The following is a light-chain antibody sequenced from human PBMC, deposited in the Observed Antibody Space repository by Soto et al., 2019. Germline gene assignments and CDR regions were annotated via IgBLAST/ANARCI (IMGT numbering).Light chain of an antibody. Sequence: DIQMTQSPSSLSASVGDRVTITCRASQSISNYLNWYQQKPGKAPKLLIYAASSLQSGVPSRFSGSGSGTDFTLTISSLQPEDFATYYCQQSYGIPSFTFGPGTKVDI. CDR3: QQSYGIPSFT. CDR1: QSISNY. J-gene: IGKJ3*01. V-gene: IGKV1-39*01. CDR2: AAS.